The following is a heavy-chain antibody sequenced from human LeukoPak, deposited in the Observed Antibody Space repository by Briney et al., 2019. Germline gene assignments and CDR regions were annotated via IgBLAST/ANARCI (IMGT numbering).Heavy chain of an antibody. CDR3: ASYDILTGRVLDY. CDR1: GGSISSGDYY. J-gene: IGHJ4*02. V-gene: IGHV4-30-4*01. CDR2: IYYSGST. Sequence: PSETLSLTCTVSGGSISSGDYYWSWIRQPPGKGLEWIGYIYYSGSTYYNPSLKSRVTISVDTSKNQCSLKLSSVTAADTAVYYCASYDILTGRVLDYWGQGTLVTVSS. D-gene: IGHD3-9*01.